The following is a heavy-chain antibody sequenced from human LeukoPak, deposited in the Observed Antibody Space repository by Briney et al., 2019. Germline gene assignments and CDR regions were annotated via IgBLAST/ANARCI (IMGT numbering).Heavy chain of an antibody. CDR1: GGSFSGYY. CDR2: INHSGST. V-gene: IGHV4-34*01. CDR3: ARGPWLRYFDWLSVEYYYADV. J-gene: IGHJ6*03. D-gene: IGHD3-9*01. Sequence: PSETLSLTCAVYGGSFSGYYWSWIRQPPGKGLEWIGEINHSGSTNYNPSLKSRVTISVDTSKNQFSLKLSSVTAADTAVYYCARGPWLRYFDWLSVEYYYADVWGKGTTLTASS.